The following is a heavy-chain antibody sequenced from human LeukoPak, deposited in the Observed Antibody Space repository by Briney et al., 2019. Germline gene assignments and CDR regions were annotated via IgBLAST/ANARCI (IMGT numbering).Heavy chain of an antibody. CDR2: IYYSGSA. J-gene: IGHJ4*02. D-gene: IGHD3-9*01. CDR1: GGSISSYY. V-gene: IGHV4-59*01. Sequence: SETLSLTCTVSGGSISSYYWSWIRQPPGKGLEWIGYIYYSGSANYNPSLKSRVTISVDTSKNQFSLKLSSVTAADTAVYYCARGYFDWAYFDYWGQGTLVTVSS. CDR3: ARGYFDWAYFDY.